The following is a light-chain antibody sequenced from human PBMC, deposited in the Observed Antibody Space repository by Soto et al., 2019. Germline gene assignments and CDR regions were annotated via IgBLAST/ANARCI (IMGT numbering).Light chain of an antibody. CDR1: QSVSSSH. V-gene: IGKV3D-20*02. CDR2: GAS. CDR3: QQRSNWPKT. Sequence: EIMLSQSPDTLSLSPGETATLSCGASQSVSSSHIAWYQQKPGQSPRLLIDGASSRASGIPDRFSGSGSETDFTLTISSLEPEDFAVYYCQQRSNWPKTFGQGTKVDIK. J-gene: IGKJ1*01.